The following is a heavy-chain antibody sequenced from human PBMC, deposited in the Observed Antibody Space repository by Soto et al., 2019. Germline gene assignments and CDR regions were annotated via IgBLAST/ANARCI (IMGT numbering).Heavy chain of an antibody. CDR3: AKSHPITVISLDY. V-gene: IGHV3-30*18. CDR1: GFDFSSYG. J-gene: IGHJ4*02. CDR2: TPYDGSDK. D-gene: IGHD3-16*02. Sequence: QGQLVESGGGVVQPGRSLRLSCAASGFDFSSYGMHWVRQAPGKGLEWVAVTPYDGSDKYYADSVQGRFTISRDNTENTLYLQMTSLRAEETAVYYCAKSHPITVISLDYLGQGILVTVSS.